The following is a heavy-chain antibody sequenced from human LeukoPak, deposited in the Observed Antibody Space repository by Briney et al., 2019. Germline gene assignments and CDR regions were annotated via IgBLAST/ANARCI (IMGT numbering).Heavy chain of an antibody. CDR2: IKHDGST. J-gene: IGHJ3*01. V-gene: IGHV4-34*01. D-gene: IGHD3-22*01. CDR3: ARGPYSYDSSGAFDV. CDR1: GGSFSGDF. Sequence: SETLSLTCAVYGGSFSGDFWRWLRQSPGKGLEWVGEIKHDGSTTYNPSLESRVTISVDTSKNQFSLKLSSVTAADTAVYFCARGPYSYDSSGAFDVWGQGTMVTVSS.